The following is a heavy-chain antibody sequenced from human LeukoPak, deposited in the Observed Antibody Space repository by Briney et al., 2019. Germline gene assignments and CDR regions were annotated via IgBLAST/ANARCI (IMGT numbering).Heavy chain of an antibody. V-gene: IGHV4-39*01. J-gene: IGHJ6*02. Sequence: SSETLSLTCTVSGDSFTNNGYYWGWIRQPPGKGLEWIGSLSYSGSTYFNPSLKSRVTMSVDTSKSQFSLKLTSVTAADTSMYYCTRRISYYFGMDVWGQGTTVTVSS. CDR3: TRRISYYFGMDV. CDR1: GDSFTNNGYY. CDR2: LSYSGST.